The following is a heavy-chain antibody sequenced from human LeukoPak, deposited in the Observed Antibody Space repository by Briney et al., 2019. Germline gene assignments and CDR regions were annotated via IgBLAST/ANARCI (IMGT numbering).Heavy chain of an antibody. CDR3: ARDWVGATPPYFDY. CDR2: IIPILGIA. J-gene: IGHJ4*02. V-gene: IGHV1-69*04. Sequence: GASVKVSCKASGGTSSSYAISWVRQAPGQGLEWMGRIIPILGIANYAQKFQGRVTITADKSTSTAYMELSSLRSEDTAVYYCARDWVGATPPYFDYWGQGTLVTVSS. D-gene: IGHD1-26*01. CDR1: GGTSSSYA.